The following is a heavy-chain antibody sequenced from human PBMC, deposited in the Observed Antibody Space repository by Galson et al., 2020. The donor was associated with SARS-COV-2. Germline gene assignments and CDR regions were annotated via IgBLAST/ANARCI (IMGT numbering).Heavy chain of an antibody. CDR2: IKQDGSDK. CDR3: RAADNGFDV. J-gene: IGHJ3*01. CDR1: GFTFSNHW. V-gene: IGHV3-7*01. Sequence: QPGESLKISCSVSGFTFSNHWMSWVRQAPGKGLEWVANIKQDGSDKYYVATVRGRFTISRDNAKNSLYLQMNSLRAEDTALYYCRAADNGFDVWGQGTMVTVSS. D-gene: IGHD6-25*01.